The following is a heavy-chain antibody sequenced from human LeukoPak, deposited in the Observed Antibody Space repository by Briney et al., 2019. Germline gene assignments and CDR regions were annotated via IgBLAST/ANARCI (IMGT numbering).Heavy chain of an antibody. V-gene: IGHV4-38-2*02. J-gene: IGHJ3*02. D-gene: IGHD6-19*01. CDR2: IYHSGST. CDR1: GYSISSGYY. Sequence: SETLSLTCTVSGYSISSGYYWGWIRQPPGKGLEWIGSIYHSGSTYYDPSLKSRVTISVDTSKNQFSLKLSSVTAADTAVYYCARHKYSSGWPPEGACDIWGQGTMVTVSS. CDR3: ARHKYSSGWPPEGACDI.